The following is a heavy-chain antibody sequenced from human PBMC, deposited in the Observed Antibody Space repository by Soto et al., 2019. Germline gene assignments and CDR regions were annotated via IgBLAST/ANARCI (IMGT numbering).Heavy chain of an antibody. Sequence: QVQLVQSGAEVKKPGASVKVSCKASGYTFTGYYMHWVRQAPGQGLEWMGWINPNSGGTNYAQKFQGWVTMTRDTSISTAYMELSRLRSDDTAVYYCARAIVTAGYSSSGYRRDYYYGMDVWGQGTTVTVSS. CDR1: GYTFTGYY. D-gene: IGHD6-13*01. CDR2: INPNSGGT. CDR3: ARAIVTAGYSSSGYRRDYYYGMDV. J-gene: IGHJ6*02. V-gene: IGHV1-2*04.